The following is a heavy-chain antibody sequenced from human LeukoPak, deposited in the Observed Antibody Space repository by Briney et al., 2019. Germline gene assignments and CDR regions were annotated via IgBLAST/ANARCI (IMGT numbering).Heavy chain of an antibody. J-gene: IGHJ6*03. CDR2: IYYSGST. V-gene: IGHV4-39*01. CDR1: GGSISSSSYY. D-gene: IGHD2-21*02. Sequence: SETLSLTCTVSGGSISSSSYYWGWIRQSPGKGLEWIGSIYYSGSTYYNPSLKSRVTISVDTSKNQFSLKLSSVTAADTAVYYCASQTARDYYMDVWGKGTTVTVSS. CDR3: ASQTARDYYMDV.